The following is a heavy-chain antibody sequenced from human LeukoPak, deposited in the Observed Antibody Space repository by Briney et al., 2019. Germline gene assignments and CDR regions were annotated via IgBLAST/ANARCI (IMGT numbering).Heavy chain of an antibody. V-gene: IGHV1-2*02. Sequence: GASVKVSCKASGYTLNGYYMHWVRQAPGQGLGWMGWINPNSDDTNYAQNFQGRVTMTSDTSISTAYMDLSRLRFDDTAVYYCARVSILFGAARRVWFDPWGQGTLVTVSS. J-gene: IGHJ5*02. CDR3: ARVSILFGAARRVWFDP. CDR1: GYTLNGYY. D-gene: IGHD6-6*01. CDR2: INPNSDDT.